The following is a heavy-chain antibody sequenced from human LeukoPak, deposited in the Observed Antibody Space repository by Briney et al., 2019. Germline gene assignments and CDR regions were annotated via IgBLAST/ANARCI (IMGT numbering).Heavy chain of an antibody. CDR1: GFTFSSYS. D-gene: IGHD3-22*01. CDR2: ISSSSSTI. V-gene: IGHV3-48*01. Sequence: GGSLRLSCAASGFTFSSYSMNWVRQAPGKGLEWVSYISSSSSTIYYADSVKGRFTISRDNAKNSLYLQMNSLRAEDTAVYYCAKETREYYYDSSGYPGDYWGQGTLVTVSS. CDR3: AKETREYYYDSSGYPGDY. J-gene: IGHJ4*02.